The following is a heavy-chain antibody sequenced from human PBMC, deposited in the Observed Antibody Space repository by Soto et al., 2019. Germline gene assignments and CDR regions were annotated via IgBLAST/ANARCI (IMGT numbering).Heavy chain of an antibody. CDR2: IKEDGSEK. D-gene: IGHD3-10*01. CDR3: ARGPWLVGDITSFDY. J-gene: IGHJ4*02. CDR1: GFTFSNYW. Sequence: GGSLRLSCAASGFTFSNYWMNWVRQAPGKGLEWVANIKEDGSEKYYADSVKGRFTISRDNAKTSLYLQMNSLRAGDTGVYYCARGPWLVGDITSFDYWGQGTLVTVSS. V-gene: IGHV3-7*01.